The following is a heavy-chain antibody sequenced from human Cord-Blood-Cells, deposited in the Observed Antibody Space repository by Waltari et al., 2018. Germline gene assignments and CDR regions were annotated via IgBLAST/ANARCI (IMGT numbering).Heavy chain of an antibody. J-gene: IGHJ4*02. CDR2: INPSGGST. D-gene: IGHD6-13*01. CDR1: GYTFTSYY. V-gene: IGHV1-46*01. Sequence: QVQLVQSGAEVKKPGASVKVSCKASGYTFTSYYMPWVRQAPGQGLEWMGIINPSGGSTSYAQKFQGRVTMTRDTSTSTVYMELSSLRSEDTAVYYCARNEAAAGLFDYWGQGTLVTVSS. CDR3: ARNEAAAGLFDY.